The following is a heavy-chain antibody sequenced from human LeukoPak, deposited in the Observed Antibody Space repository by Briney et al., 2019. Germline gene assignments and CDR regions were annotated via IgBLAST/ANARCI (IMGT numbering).Heavy chain of an antibody. Sequence: ASVKISCKASGYTFTDYYIHCVRQAPGKGLEGMGRVDPEDGDTIYAEKFQGRITITADTSTNTAYVDLNSLRSEDTAEYYCATRDSAAPDYDPNGNPFDYWGQGTLVTVSS. CDR2: VDPEDGDT. CDR3: ATRDSAAPDYDPNGNPFDY. V-gene: IGHV1-69-2*01. CDR1: GYTFTDYY. D-gene: IGHD3-3*01. J-gene: IGHJ4*02.